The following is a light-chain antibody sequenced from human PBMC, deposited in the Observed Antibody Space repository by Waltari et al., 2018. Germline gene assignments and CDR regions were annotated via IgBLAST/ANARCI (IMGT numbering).Light chain of an antibody. Sequence: EIVLTQSPGTASLSPGERVTLSCRASQSVGSSSLAWYQQKPGQAPRLVIYRASRRATGIPDRFSGSGSVTDFSLTISRLGPEDFAVYYCQQHGTLPATFGQGTKVEIK. J-gene: IGKJ1*01. CDR3: QQHGTLPAT. V-gene: IGKV3-20*01. CDR2: RAS. CDR1: QSVGSSS.